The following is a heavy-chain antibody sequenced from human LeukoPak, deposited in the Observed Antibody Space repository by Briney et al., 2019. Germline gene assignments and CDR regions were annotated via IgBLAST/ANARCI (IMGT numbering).Heavy chain of an antibody. CDR3: AKYSGSYLFDY. CDR2: TWHDGSNK. D-gene: IGHD1-26*01. CDR1: GFTFSTYG. Sequence: GGSLRLSCTASGFTFSTYGMHWVRQAPGKGLEWVAVTWHDGSNKYYADSVKGRFTISRDNSKNTVYLQMNSLRAEDAAVYYCAKYSGSYLFDYWGQGTLVTVSS. V-gene: IGHV3-33*06. J-gene: IGHJ4*02.